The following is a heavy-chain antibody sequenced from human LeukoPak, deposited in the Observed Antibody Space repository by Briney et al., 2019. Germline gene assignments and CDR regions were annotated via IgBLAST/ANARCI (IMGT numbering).Heavy chain of an antibody. CDR1: GFTFSSYS. V-gene: IGHV3-48*02. CDR2: ISSSSSTI. Sequence: GGSLRLSCAASGFTFSSYSMNWVRQAPGKGLEWVSYISSSSSTIYYADSVKGRFTISRDNAKNSLYLQMNSLRDEDTAVYYCARDPYDILTGRKGQIDYWGQGTLVTVSS. J-gene: IGHJ4*02. CDR3: ARDPYDILTGRKGQIDY. D-gene: IGHD3-9*01.